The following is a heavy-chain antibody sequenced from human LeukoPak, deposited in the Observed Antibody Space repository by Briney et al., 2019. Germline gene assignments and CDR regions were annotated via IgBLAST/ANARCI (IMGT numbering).Heavy chain of an antibody. CDR1: GGTFSSYA. CDR2: IIPILGIA. J-gene: IGHJ4*02. Sequence: WASVKVSCKASGGTFSSYAISWVRQAPGQGLEWMGRIIPILGIANYAQKFQGRVTITADKSTSTAHMELSSLRSEDTAVYYCARDQGDYSSSWYQEWGQGTLVTVSS. V-gene: IGHV1-69*04. CDR3: ARDQGDYSSSWYQE. D-gene: IGHD6-13*01.